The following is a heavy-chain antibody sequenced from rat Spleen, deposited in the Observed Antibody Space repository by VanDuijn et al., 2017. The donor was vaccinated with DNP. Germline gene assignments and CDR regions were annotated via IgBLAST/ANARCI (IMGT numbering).Heavy chain of an antibody. J-gene: IGHJ2*01. Sequence: EVQLVESGGDLVQPGKSLKLSCVASGFSFSHYWMTWIRQVPGKGLEWIASITSGSSTYYRDSVKGRFTISRDNAKSSLYLHMDSLRSEDTATYYCSRSYAYWGQGVKVTVSS. V-gene: IGHV5-31*01. CDR1: GFSFSHYW. CDR2: ITSGSST. CDR3: SRSYAY. D-gene: IGHD1-11*01.